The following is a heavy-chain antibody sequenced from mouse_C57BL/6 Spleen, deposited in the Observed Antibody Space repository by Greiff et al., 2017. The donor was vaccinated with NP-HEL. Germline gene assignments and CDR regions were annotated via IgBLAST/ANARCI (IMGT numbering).Heavy chain of an antibody. CDR3: VGDYQAWFAY. J-gene: IGHJ3*01. Sequence: EVHLVESGGGLVQPKGSLKLSCAASGFSFNTYAMNWVRQAPGKGLEWVARIRSKSNNYATYYADSVKDRFTISRDDSESMLYLQMNNLKTEDTAMYYCVGDYQAWFAYWGQGTLVTVSA. V-gene: IGHV10-1*01. CDR1: GFSFNTYA. CDR2: IRSKSNNYAT. D-gene: IGHD2-4*01.